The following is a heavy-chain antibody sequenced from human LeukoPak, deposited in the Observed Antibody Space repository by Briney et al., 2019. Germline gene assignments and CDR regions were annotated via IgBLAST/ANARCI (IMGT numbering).Heavy chain of an antibody. Sequence: GGSLRLSCAASGFTFSSYAMNWVRQAPGKGLEWVSSITSSNNYIYYGDSVKGRFTISRDDAKNSLFLQMNSLRAEDTATYYCARGEFGDYYYFYMDVWGKGTTVTVSS. V-gene: IGHV3-21*01. D-gene: IGHD2/OR15-2a*01. CDR3: ARGEFGDYYYFYMDV. CDR1: GFTFSSYA. J-gene: IGHJ6*03. CDR2: ITSSNNYI.